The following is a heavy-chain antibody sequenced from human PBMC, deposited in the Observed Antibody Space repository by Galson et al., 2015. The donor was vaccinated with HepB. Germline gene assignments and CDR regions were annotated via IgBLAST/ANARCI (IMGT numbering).Heavy chain of an antibody. CDR3: AREGAANFWSCYSYYFDF. CDR1: GYTFTGYY. D-gene: IGHD3-3*01. V-gene: IGHV1-2*02. J-gene: IGHJ4*02. CDR2: INPNSGGT. Sequence: SVKVSCKASGYTFTGYYIHWVRQAPGQGLEWVGWINPNSGGTKYGQSFQGRVTMTRDTSMSLVYMELTSLTSDDAAVYFCAREGAANFWSCYSYYFDFWGQGTLVTVPS.